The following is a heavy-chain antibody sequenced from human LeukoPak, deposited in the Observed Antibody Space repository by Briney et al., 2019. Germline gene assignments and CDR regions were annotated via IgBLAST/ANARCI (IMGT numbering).Heavy chain of an antibody. V-gene: IGHV3-15*01. CDR2: IKSNIDGGTA. Sequence: AGSLRLSCAASGFIFNKAWMTWLRQAPGKGLEWVGRIKSNIDGGTADYAAPVKGRFTVSRDDSRNILYLQMNSLKIEDTAVYYCATDWLDYWGQGTLVTVSS. CDR3: ATDWLDY. J-gene: IGHJ4*02. D-gene: IGHD3-22*01. CDR1: GFIFNKAW.